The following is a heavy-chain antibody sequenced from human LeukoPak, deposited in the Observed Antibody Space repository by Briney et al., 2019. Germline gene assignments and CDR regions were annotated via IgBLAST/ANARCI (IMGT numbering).Heavy chain of an antibody. J-gene: IGHJ4*02. CDR1: GFTFSSCW. CDR3: ARPCWILEY. D-gene: IGHD5-18*01. Sequence: GGSLRLSCSASGFTFSSCWMSWVRQAPGKGLEWVANIKQDGSEKYYVDSVRGRFTISRDNAKNSLYLQMNSLRVEDTAVYYCARPCWILEYWGQGTLVTVSS. V-gene: IGHV3-7*01. CDR2: IKQDGSEK.